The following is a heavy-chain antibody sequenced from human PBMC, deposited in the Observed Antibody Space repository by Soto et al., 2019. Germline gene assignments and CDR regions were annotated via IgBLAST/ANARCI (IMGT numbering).Heavy chain of an antibody. CDR2: ISYDGSNK. D-gene: IGHD3-22*01. V-gene: IGHV3-30*18. J-gene: IGHJ6*02. CDR1: GFTFRRYW. CDR3: AKDLQAYYYDSSGFMDV. Sequence: GGSLRLSCAASGFTFRRYWMSWVRQAPGKGLEWVAVISYDGSNKYYADSVKGRFTISRDNSKNTLYLQMNSLRAEDTAVYYCAKDLQAYYYDSSGFMDVWGQGTTVTVSS.